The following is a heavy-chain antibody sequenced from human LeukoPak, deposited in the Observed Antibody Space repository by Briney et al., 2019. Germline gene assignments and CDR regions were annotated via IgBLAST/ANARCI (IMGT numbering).Heavy chain of an antibody. Sequence: PSETLSLTCTVSGGSISSYYWSWIRQPAGKGLEWIGYIYYSGSTYYNPSLKSRVTISVDTSKNQFSLKLSSVTAADTAVYYCARGREMATILAGCFDYWGQGTLVTVSS. V-gene: IGHV4-59*06. CDR3: ARGREMATILAGCFDY. J-gene: IGHJ4*02. D-gene: IGHD5-12*01. CDR2: IYYSGST. CDR1: GGSISSYY.